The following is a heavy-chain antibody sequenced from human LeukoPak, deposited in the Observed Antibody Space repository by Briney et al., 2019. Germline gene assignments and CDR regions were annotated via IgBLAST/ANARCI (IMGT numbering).Heavy chain of an antibody. CDR1: GFTVSSNY. Sequence: GGSLRLSCAASGFTVSSNYMSWVRQAPGKGLEWVSVIYSGASIYYADSVKGRFTISRDNAKNSLYLQMNSLRAEDTAVYFCARDWARTGYCTSTNCPDAFDLWGQGTMLTVSS. J-gene: IGHJ3*01. V-gene: IGHV3-66*01. D-gene: IGHD2-2*01. CDR2: IYSGASI. CDR3: ARDWARTGYCTSTNCPDAFDL.